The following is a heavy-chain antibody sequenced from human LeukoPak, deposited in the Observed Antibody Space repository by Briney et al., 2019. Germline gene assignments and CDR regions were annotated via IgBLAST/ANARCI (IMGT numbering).Heavy chain of an antibody. V-gene: IGHV4-38-2*01. Sequence: SETLSLTCAVSGYSLSSGYYWGWIRQPPGKGLEWIGSIYHSGSTYYNPSLKGRVTISVDTSKNQFSLKLSSVTAADTAVYYCARVRRGLFSSSWYPEYYFDYWGQGTLVTVSS. D-gene: IGHD6-13*01. CDR3: ARVRRGLFSSSWYPEYYFDY. CDR2: IYHSGST. J-gene: IGHJ4*02. CDR1: GYSLSSGYY.